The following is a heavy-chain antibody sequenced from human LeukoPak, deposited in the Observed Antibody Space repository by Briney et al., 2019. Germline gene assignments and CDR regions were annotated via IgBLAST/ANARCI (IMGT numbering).Heavy chain of an antibody. D-gene: IGHD6-19*01. V-gene: IGHV3-23*01. CDR1: GFTFSSFA. CDR3: ARAPTFSGWFDY. CDR2: ISASSSNR. J-gene: IGHJ4*02. Sequence: GGSLRLSCAASGFTFSSFAMSWVRQAPGKGLEWVSGISASSSNRYYADSVKGRFTISRDNSKRTVYLQMNSLRVEDTAVYYCARAPTFSGWFDYWGQGTLVTVSS.